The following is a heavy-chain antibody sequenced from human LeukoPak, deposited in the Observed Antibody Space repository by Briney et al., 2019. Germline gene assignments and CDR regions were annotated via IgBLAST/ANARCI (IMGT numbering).Heavy chain of an antibody. D-gene: IGHD2-21*02. CDR2: IKKDGIEK. CDR1: GFTLSSDW. J-gene: IGHJ1*01. CDR3: TSWGDTTAEYFQR. V-gene: IGHV3-7*01. Sequence: GGSLTLSCVVSGFTLSSDWMSCVRQAPEKGLEWEANIKKDGIEKYYVESVKGRFNISRDNAKNSLSLQMNSLRVEDTAVYYCTSWGDTTAEYFQRWGQGTLVTVSS.